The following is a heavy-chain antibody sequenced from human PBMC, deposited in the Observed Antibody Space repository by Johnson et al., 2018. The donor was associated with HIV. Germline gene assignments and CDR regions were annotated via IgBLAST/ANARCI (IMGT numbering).Heavy chain of an antibody. D-gene: IGHD1-1*01. V-gene: IGHV3-48*04. Sequence: VQLVESGGGVVQPGRSLRLSCAASGFTFSSYGMHWVRQAPGKGLEWVSYISSSGGTIYYTDYVKGRFTISRDNAKNSLYLHMNSLRAEATAVYYCATVWRNEGRHVFDLWGQGTMVTVSS. J-gene: IGHJ3*01. CDR3: ATVWRNEGRHVFDL. CDR1: GFTFSSYG. CDR2: ISSSGGTI.